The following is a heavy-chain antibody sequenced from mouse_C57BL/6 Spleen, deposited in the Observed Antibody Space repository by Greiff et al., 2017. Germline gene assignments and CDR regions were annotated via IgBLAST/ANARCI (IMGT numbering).Heavy chain of an antibody. CDR2: INPSSGYT. CDR3: ARWSRKWYFDY. D-gene: IGHD1-1*01. Sequence: VQLQQSGAELARPGASVKMSCKASGYTFTSYTMHWVKQRPGQGLEWIGYINPSSGYTKYNQKFKDKATLTADKSSSTAYMQLSSLTSEDSAVYYCARWSRKWYFDYWGQGTTLTVAS. V-gene: IGHV1-4*01. CDR1: GYTFTSYT. J-gene: IGHJ2*01.